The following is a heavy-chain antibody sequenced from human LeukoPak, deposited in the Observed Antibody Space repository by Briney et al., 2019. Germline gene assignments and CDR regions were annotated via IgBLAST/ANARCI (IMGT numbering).Heavy chain of an antibody. CDR3: ARDPKPRSFKSTRYSDL. V-gene: IGHV1-18*01. D-gene: IGHD1-26*01. CDR2: ISAYNGNT. Sequence: ASVKVSCKASGYTFTSYGISWVRQAPGQGLEWMGWISAYNGNTNYAQKLQGRVTMTTDTSTSAAYMELRSLRSDDTAVYHCARDPKPRSFKSTRYSDLWGRGTLVTVSS. J-gene: IGHJ2*01. CDR1: GYTFTSYG.